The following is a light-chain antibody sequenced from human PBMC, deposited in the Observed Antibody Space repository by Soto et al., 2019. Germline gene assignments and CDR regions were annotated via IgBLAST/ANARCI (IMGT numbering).Light chain of an antibody. CDR1: SSNIGAGYD. J-gene: IGLJ3*02. CDR2: GNS. V-gene: IGLV1-40*01. CDR3: QSYDSSLSGWV. Sequence: QSVLTQPPSVSGAPGQRVTISCTESSSNIGAGYDVHWYQQLPGTAPKLLIYGNSNRPSGVPDRFSGSKSGTSASLAITGIKAEDEADYYCQSYDSSLSGWVFGGGTKLTGL.